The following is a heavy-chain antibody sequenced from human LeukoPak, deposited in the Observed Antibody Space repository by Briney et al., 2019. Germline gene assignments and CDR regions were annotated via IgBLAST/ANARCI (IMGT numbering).Heavy chain of an antibody. Sequence: SETLSLTCTVSGGSISSSSYYWGWIRQPPGKGLEWIGSIYYSGSTYYNPSLKSRVTISVDTSKNQFSLKLSSVTAADTAVYYCARPTAFGSSSWYFDYWGQGTLVTVSS. D-gene: IGHD6-13*01. CDR2: IYYSGST. CDR1: GGSISSSSYY. J-gene: IGHJ4*02. CDR3: ARPTAFGSSSWYFDY. V-gene: IGHV4-39*01.